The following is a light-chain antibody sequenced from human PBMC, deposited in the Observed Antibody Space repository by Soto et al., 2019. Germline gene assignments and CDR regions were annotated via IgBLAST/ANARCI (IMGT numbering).Light chain of an antibody. CDR1: QSVSNH. J-gene: IGKJ1*01. Sequence: EIVMTQSPATLSVSPGERATLSCRASQSVSNHLAWYQHKPGQAPRLLISGASTRATGIPARFSGSGSGTEFTLTISSLQSEDFAVYYCQQYHYWWTFGQGTKMEIK. CDR2: GAS. CDR3: QQYHYWWT. V-gene: IGKV3-15*01.